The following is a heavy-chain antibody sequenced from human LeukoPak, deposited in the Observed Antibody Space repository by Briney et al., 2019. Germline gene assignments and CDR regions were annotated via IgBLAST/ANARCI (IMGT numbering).Heavy chain of an antibody. Sequence: SETLSLTCAVYGGSISSYYWGWIRQPPGKGLEWIGSIYHSGSTYYNPSLKSRVTISVDTSKNQFSLKLSSVTAADTAVYYCARDVLARWIQDDYWGQGTLVTVSS. J-gene: IGHJ4*02. D-gene: IGHD5-18*01. CDR2: IYHSGST. CDR1: GGSISSYY. CDR3: ARDVLARWIQDDY. V-gene: IGHV4-38-2*02.